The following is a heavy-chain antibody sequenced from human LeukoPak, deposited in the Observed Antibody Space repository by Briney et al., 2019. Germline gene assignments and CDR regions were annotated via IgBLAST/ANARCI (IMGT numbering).Heavy chain of an antibody. V-gene: IGHV3-33*03. CDR3: ATSPVISRD. J-gene: IGHJ4*02. Sequence: GRSLRLSCAASGFTFSSYGMHWVRQAPGKGLEWVAVIWYDGSNKYYADSVKGRFTISRDNAMNTVFLQMNSLRVEDTAVYYCATSPVISRDWGQGTLVSVSS. CDR1: GFTFSSYG. D-gene: IGHD3-22*01. CDR2: IWYDGSNK.